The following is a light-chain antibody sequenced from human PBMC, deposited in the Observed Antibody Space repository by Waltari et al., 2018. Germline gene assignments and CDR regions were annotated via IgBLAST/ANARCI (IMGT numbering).Light chain of an antibody. CDR3: AAWDDSLIGRV. Sequence: QSVLTQPPSTSGTPGQTVTISCSGTSSNIGTKTLTWYQPFPGTAPKVLVFANSHRPSGVPDRFSASKSGTSASLVISGLQSEDEGDYFCAAWDDSLIGRVFGGGTTLTVL. CDR2: ANS. CDR1: SSNIGTKT. J-gene: IGLJ2*01. V-gene: IGLV1-44*01.